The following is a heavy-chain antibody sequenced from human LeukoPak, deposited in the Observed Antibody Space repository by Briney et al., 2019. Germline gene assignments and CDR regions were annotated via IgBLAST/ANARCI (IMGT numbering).Heavy chain of an antibody. D-gene: IGHD5-24*01. Sequence: WIRQPPGKGLEWMGIIYPGDSDTRYSPSFQGQVTISADKSISTAYLQWSSLKASDTAMYYCARTVEIGEFDYWGQGTLVTVSS. V-gene: IGHV5-51*01. CDR2: IYPGDSDT. CDR3: ARTVEIGEFDY. J-gene: IGHJ4*02.